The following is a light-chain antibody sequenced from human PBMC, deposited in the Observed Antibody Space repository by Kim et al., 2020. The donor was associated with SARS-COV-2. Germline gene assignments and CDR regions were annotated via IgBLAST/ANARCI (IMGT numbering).Light chain of an antibody. CDR1: SLRSYY. J-gene: IGLJ2*01. CDR3: NSRDSSGKHVV. V-gene: IGLV3-19*01. CDR2: GKN. Sequence: ALGQTVRITCQGDSLRSYYASWYQQKPGQATILVIYGKNNRPSGIPGRFSGSSSGNTASLTITGAQAEDEADYYCNSRDSSGKHVVFGGGTQLTVL.